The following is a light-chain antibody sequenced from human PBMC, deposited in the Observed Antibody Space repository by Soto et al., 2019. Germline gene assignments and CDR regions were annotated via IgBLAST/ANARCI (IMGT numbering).Light chain of an antibody. CDR2: GAS. V-gene: IGKV3-20*01. CDR3: QQYRSSPPIT. J-gene: IGKJ5*01. Sequence: EIVLTQSPGTLSLSPGERATLSCRASQSVSSSYLAWYQQKPGQAPRLLIYGASRRATGILDRFSGSGSGTDFLISISILEPDDFAGSYCQQYRSSPPITFGKGTRLEI. CDR1: QSVSSSY.